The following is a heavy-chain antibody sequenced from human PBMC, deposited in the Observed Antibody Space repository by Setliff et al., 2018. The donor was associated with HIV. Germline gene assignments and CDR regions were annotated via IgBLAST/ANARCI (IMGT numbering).Heavy chain of an antibody. D-gene: IGHD3-3*01. J-gene: IGHJ4*02. CDR2: IWPDDSDT. Sequence: GESLKISCKSSGYGFTNYWVGWVRQMPGNGLEWMGLIWPDDSDTIYSPSFRGQVTMSADKSINTAYLQWSSLKAPDTAIYYCARLSKYFDFWTPDCWGQGTLVTVSS. V-gene: IGHV5-51*01. CDR3: ARLSKYFDFWTPDC. CDR1: GYGFTNYW.